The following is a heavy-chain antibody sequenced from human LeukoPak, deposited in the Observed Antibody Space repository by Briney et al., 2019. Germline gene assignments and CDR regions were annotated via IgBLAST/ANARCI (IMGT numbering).Heavy chain of an antibody. Sequence: PGGSLRLSCAVSGFIFDDYAMPWVRQAPGKGLEWVSGISWNSGNIGYADSVKGRFTISRDNAKNSLYLQMNSLRAEDTALYYCAKDNLGYCSGGSCYFDYWGQGTLVTASS. V-gene: IGHV3-9*01. CDR2: ISWNSGNI. J-gene: IGHJ4*02. D-gene: IGHD2-15*01. CDR1: GFIFDDYA. CDR3: AKDNLGYCSGGSCYFDY.